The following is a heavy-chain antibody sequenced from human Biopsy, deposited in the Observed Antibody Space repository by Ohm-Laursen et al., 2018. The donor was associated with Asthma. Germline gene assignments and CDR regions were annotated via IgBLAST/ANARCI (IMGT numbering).Heavy chain of an antibody. Sequence: SSLRLSCAASGFSFNSYGMHWVRQAPGKGLEWVGVISKDASTQDYADSVKGRFTMARDNSKNTLDLQMNSLREEDTAVYYCVRDGTDDAFDIWGQGTVVSVSS. CDR1: GFSFNSYG. CDR3: VRDGTDDAFDI. CDR2: ISKDASTQ. J-gene: IGHJ3*02. V-gene: IGHV3-30*03. D-gene: IGHD1-1*01.